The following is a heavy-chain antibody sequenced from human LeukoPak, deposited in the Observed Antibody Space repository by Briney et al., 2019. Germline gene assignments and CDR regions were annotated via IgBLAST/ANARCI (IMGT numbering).Heavy chain of an antibody. D-gene: IGHD6-19*01. J-gene: IGHJ4*02. V-gene: IGHV4-59*08. CDR2: IYYSGST. Sequence: SETLSLTCTVSGGSISPYYWTWIRQSPGKVLEWIGYIYYSGSTNYNPSLKSRVTISIDTSKNQFSLKLSSVTAADTAVYYCARRGYSSGWYYFDYWGQGTLVTVSS. CDR1: GGSISPYY. CDR3: ARRGYSSGWYYFDY.